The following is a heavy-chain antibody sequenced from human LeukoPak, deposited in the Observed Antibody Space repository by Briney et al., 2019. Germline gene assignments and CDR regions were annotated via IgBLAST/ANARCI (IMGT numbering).Heavy chain of an antibody. Sequence: GSSVKVSCKASAGTFSSYAISWVRQAPGQGLEWMGRIIPILGIANYSHKFQGRVTITAGKSTSTAYMELSSLRSDDTAVYYCARTPEGYCSSTSCQPTDYYYYYGMDVWGQGTTVTVSS. CDR3: ARTPEGYCSSTSCQPTDYYYYYGMDV. CDR1: AGTFSSYA. J-gene: IGHJ6*02. V-gene: IGHV1-69*04. CDR2: IIPILGIA. D-gene: IGHD2-2*01.